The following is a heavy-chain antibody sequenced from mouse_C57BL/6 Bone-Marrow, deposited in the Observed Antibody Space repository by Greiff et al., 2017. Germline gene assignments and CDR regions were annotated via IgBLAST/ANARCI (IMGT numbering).Heavy chain of an antibody. D-gene: IGHD1-1*01. CDR3: ARPYYYGSRDWYLDV. CDR1: GYTFTTYP. Sequence: VQLQQSGAELVKPGASVKMSCKASGYTFTTYPIEWMKQNHGKSLEWIGNFHPYNDDTKYNEKFKGKATLTVEKSSSTVYLELSLLTSDDSAVYYCARPYYYGSRDWYLDVGGTGTTVTVSS. J-gene: IGHJ1*03. V-gene: IGHV1-47*01. CDR2: FHPYNDDT.